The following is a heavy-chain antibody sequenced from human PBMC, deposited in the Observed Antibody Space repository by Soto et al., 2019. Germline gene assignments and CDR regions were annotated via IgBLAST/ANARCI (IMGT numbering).Heavy chain of an antibody. CDR2: IKEDGSEK. D-gene: IGHD3-10*01. Sequence: GGSLRLSCVASGFSLSNYFMSWVRQAPGKGLEWVANIKEDGSEKYYVESVKGRFTVSRDNAKNSLYLQLESLRDEDTAVYYCEGLRFRGMDVWGQGTTVTVSS. V-gene: IGHV3-7*03. CDR1: GFSLSNYF. CDR3: EGLRFRGMDV. J-gene: IGHJ6*02.